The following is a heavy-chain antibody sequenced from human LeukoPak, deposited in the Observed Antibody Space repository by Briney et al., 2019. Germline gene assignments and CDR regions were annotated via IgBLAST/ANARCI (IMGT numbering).Heavy chain of an antibody. CDR2: INPNSGGT. J-gene: IGHJ5*02. D-gene: IGHD2-15*01. CDR1: GYTFTGYY. CDR3: ARDYCSGGSCYSEFFRFDP. V-gene: IGHV1-2*02. Sequence: GASVKVSCKASGYTFTGYYMHWVRQAPGQGLEWMGWINPNSGGTNYAQKFQGRVTMTRGTSISTAYMELSRLRSDDTAVYYCARDYCSGGSCYSEFFRFDPWGQGTLVTVSS.